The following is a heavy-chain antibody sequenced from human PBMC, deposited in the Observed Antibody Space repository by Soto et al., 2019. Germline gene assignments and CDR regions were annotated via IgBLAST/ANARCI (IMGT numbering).Heavy chain of an antibody. CDR2: INPSGGST. Sequence: ASVKVSCKASGYTFTSYYMHWVRQAPGQGLEWMGIINPSGGSTSYAQKFQGRVTMTRDTSTSTVYMELSSLRSEDTAVYYCARASLQSDWNWDYFDYWGQGTLVTVSS. V-gene: IGHV1-46*03. CDR3: ARASLQSDWNWDYFDY. CDR1: GYTFTSYY. D-gene: IGHD1-7*01. J-gene: IGHJ4*02.